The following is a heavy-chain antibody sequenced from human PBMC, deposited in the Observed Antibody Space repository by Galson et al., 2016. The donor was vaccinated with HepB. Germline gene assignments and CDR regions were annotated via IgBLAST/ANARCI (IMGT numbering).Heavy chain of an antibody. J-gene: IGHJ4*02. Sequence: SLRLSCAASGFTFDDYAMHWVRQVPGKGLEWVAGIGWHSSTVGYADSVKGRFSISRDNAKKSLYLQMNSLRAEDTALYYCAKGRRDTIFGVVVSGWGSNFDSWGQGILVIVSS. CDR3: AKGRRDTIFGVVVSGWGSNFDS. D-gene: IGHD3-3*01. V-gene: IGHV3-9*01. CDR1: GFTFDDYA. CDR2: IGWHSSTV.